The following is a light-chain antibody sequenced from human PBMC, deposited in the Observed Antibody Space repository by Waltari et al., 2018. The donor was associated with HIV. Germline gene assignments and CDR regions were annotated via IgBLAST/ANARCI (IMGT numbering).Light chain of an antibody. CDR3: SSYSSINTRI. V-gene: IGLV2-14*01. CDR2: DVN. CDR1: SSDVGGYNY. Sequence: QSALTQPASVSGSPGQSITISCTGTSSDVGGYNYVSWYQQNPGKALKLMIFDVNNRPSGVSNRFAGSKSGNTASLTISGLQAEDEADYYCSSYSSINTRIFVGGTKLTVL. J-gene: IGLJ2*01.